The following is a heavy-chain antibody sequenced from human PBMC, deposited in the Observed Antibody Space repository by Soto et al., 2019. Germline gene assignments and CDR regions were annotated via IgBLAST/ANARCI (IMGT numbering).Heavy chain of an antibody. J-gene: IGHJ5*02. CDR2: ISGSGGST. Sequence: GGSLRLCCAASGFTFSSYAMSWVRQAPGKGLVWVSAISGSGGSTYYADSVKGRFTISRANSKNTLYLQLNSLGAEDTAVYYCAKDIAICGVVNWFDPWGQGTLVTVSS. CDR1: GFTFSSYA. D-gene: IGHD3-3*01. CDR3: AKDIAICGVVNWFDP. V-gene: IGHV3-23*01.